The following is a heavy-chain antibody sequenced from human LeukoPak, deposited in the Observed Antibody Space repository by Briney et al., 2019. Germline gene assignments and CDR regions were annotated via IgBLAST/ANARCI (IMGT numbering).Heavy chain of an antibody. CDR3: AKAPVTTCSGAYCYPFDY. CDR2: ISVSGNT. CDR1: GLSLNNYA. Sequence: PGGSLRLSCTASGLSLNNYAMSWVRQAPGKGLEWVSAISVSGNTYHADSVKGRFTISRDSSKNTLYLQMNRLRAEDAAVYYCAKAPVTTCSGAYCYPFDYWGQGTLVTVSS. D-gene: IGHD2-21*01. V-gene: IGHV3-23*01. J-gene: IGHJ4*02.